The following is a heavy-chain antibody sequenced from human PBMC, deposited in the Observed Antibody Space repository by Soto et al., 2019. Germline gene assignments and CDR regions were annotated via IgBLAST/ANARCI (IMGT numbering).Heavy chain of an antibody. D-gene: IGHD2-2*01. CDR2: IDPSDSYT. CDR1: GYSFTTYW. J-gene: IGHJ4*02. CDR3: VTATLGSTSSS. V-gene: IGHV5-10-1*01. Sequence: PGESLKISCKGSGYSFTTYWISWLRQMPGKGLEWMGRIDPSDSYTNYSPSFQGHVTFSADKSISTAYLQWSSLKTSDTAMYYWVTATLGSTSSSWGQGTLVTVSS.